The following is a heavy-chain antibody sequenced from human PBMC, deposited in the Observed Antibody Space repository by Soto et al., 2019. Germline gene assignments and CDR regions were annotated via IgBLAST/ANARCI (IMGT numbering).Heavy chain of an antibody. Sequence: PSETLSLTCVVYGGSFIGYYCSCIRQSAFKGLEWIVGINHRGSTNYNPSLESRVTISVDTSKNQFSLKLPSVTAADTAMYYCARDGFCTSTTCRVGNWFDPWGQGTLVTVSS. D-gene: IGHD2-2*01. J-gene: IGHJ5*02. CDR1: GGSFIGYY. CDR2: INHRGST. CDR3: ARDGFCTSTTCRVGNWFDP. V-gene: IGHV4-34*01.